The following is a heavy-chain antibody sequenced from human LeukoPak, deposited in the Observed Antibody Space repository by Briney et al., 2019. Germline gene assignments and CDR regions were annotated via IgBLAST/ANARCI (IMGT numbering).Heavy chain of an antibody. J-gene: IGHJ4*02. V-gene: IGHV3-49*03. CDR1: GFTFGDYA. CDR3: TRDRGAYNLYDY. CDR2: IRSKAYGETA. D-gene: IGHD1-1*01. Sequence: AGGSLRLSCTASGFTFGDYAMSWIRQAPGKGLEWVGFIRSKAYGETADYAASVKGRFTISRDDSKAIAYLQMNSLETEDTAVYHCTRDRGAYNLYDYWGQGTLVTVSS.